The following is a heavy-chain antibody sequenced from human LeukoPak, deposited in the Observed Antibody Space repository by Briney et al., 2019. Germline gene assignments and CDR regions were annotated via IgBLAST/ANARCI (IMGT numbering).Heavy chain of an antibody. V-gene: IGHV3-66*01. CDR2: IYSDGST. CDR1: GFTVSSNY. CDR3: ARGYNDNSVFDY. D-gene: IGHD3-22*01. J-gene: IGHJ4*02. Sequence: PGGSLRLSCAASGFTVSSNYMSWVRQAPGKGLEWVSLIYSDGSTYYVDSVKGRFTISRDNSKNTLSLQMNSLRAEDTAVYYCARGYNDNSVFDYWGQGTLVTVSS.